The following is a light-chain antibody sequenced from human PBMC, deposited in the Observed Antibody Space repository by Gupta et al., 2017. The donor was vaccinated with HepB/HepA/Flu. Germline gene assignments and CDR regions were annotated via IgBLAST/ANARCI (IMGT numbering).Light chain of an antibody. CDR3: QQFHILYT. J-gene: IGKJ2*01. V-gene: IGKV1-33*01. CDR2: DAS. CDR1: EDIRKY. Sequence: DIQMTQSPSSLAASVGDRVTITCQASEDIRKYLNWYQQKPGKPPRLLIFDASDLQTAVPSRFTGSGSGTDFTLTITSLQPEDAATYNGQQFHILYTFGQGTKVEIK.